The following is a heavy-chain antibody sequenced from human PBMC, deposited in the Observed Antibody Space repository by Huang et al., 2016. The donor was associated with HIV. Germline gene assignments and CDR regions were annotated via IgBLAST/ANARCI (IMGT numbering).Heavy chain of an antibody. J-gene: IGHJ4*02. CDR1: GFNFNNYD. CDR3: ARARGFLYDSTGYYSRYYFDS. Sequence: QVQLVQSGAEVKKPGASVKVSCKASGFNFNNYDFNWVRQASGQGLEWMGRMNPKSGNTGYAQKCQGRVTITRNTSITTAYMELRSLRSEDTAVYYCARARGFLYDSTGYYSRYYFDSWGQGTLVTISS. V-gene: IGHV1-8*03. D-gene: IGHD3-22*01. CDR2: MNPKSGNT.